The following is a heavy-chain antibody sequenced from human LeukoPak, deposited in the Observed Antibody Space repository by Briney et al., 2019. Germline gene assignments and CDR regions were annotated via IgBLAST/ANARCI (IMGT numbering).Heavy chain of an antibody. CDR3: ARDIYSSRLAAFDI. D-gene: IGHD6-13*01. J-gene: IGHJ3*02. V-gene: IGHV4-59*01. CDR2: IYYSGST. Sequence: MPSETLSLTCTASGGSISSYYWSWIRQPPGKGLEWIGYIYYSGSTNYNPSLKSRVTISVDTSKNQFSLKLSSVTAADTAVYYCARDIYSSRLAAFDIWGQGTMVTVSS. CDR1: GGSISSYY.